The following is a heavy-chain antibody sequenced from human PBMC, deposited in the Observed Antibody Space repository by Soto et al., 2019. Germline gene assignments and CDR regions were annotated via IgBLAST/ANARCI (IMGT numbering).Heavy chain of an antibody. CDR2: ISDDGNNK. V-gene: IGHV3-30-3*01. Sequence: QVQLVESGGGVVQPGRSLRLSCAASGFTFSNYAMYWVRQAPGKGLEWVAVISDDGNNKYYADSVKGRFTISRDNSKNTLYLTMNSLRAEDTAVYYCARAGCDGGTCYTLVGLRYGMDVWGQGTTVTVSS. CDR1: GFTFSNYA. CDR3: ARAGCDGGTCYTLVGLRYGMDV. J-gene: IGHJ6*02. D-gene: IGHD2-15*01.